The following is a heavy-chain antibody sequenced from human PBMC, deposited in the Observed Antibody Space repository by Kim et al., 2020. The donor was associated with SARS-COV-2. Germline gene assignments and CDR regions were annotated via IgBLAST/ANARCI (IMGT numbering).Heavy chain of an antibody. D-gene: IGHD1-1*01. V-gene: IGHV1-46*01. Sequence: YAQKFQGRVTMTRDTSTSTVYMELSSLRSEDTAVYYCATTTGTTGYYFDYWGQGTLVTVSS. CDR3: ATTTGTTGYYFDY. J-gene: IGHJ4*02.